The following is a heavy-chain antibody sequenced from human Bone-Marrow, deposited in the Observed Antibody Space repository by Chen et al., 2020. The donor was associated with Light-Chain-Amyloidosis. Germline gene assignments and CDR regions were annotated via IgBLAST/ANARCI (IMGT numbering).Heavy chain of an antibody. CDR3: ARDPPGGRSPLDY. Sequence: QVQLVQSGAEVKKPGASVKVSCQASGYTFSDDYMHWVRQAPGQGLEWMGWINPKSGGRNYAQKFQGRVNMTRDTSITTAYMERSRLRSDDTAVYYGARDPPGGRSPLDYWSQGTLVTVSS. V-gene: IGHV1-2*02. D-gene: IGHD1-26*01. J-gene: IGHJ4*02. CDR1: GYTFSDDY. CDR2: INPKSGGR.